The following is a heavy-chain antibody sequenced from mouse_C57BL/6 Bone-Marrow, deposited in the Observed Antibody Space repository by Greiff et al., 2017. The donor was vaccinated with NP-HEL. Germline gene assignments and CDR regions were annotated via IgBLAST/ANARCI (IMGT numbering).Heavy chain of an antibody. CDR3: AREGVITTIFDY. D-gene: IGHD1-1*01. CDR2: IDPSDSYT. J-gene: IGHJ2*01. V-gene: IGHV1-69*01. Sequence: QVQLKQPGAELVMPGASVKLSCKASGYTFTSYWMHWVKQRPGQGLEWIGEIDPSDSYTNYNQKFKGKSTLTVDKSSSTAYMQPSSLTSEDSAVYYCAREGVITTIFDYWGQGTTLTVSS. CDR1: GYTFTSYW.